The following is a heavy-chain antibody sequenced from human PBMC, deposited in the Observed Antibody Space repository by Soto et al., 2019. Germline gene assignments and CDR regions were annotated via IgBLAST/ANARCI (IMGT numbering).Heavy chain of an antibody. V-gene: IGHV4-59*01. Sequence: PSETLSLTCTVSGGSINNYYWSWIRQPPGKGLEWIGYIYYSGSTNCHPSLKSRVTISVDMSKNQFSLDLSSVTAADTAVYYCVRECRYSGRFEDWGQGTLVTVS. J-gene: IGHJ5*02. CDR2: IYYSGST. CDR1: GGSINNYY. CDR3: VRECRYSGRFED. D-gene: IGHD4-4*01.